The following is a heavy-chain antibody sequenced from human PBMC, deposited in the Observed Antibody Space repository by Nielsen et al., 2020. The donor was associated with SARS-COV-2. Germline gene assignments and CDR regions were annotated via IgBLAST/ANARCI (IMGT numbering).Heavy chain of an antibody. D-gene: IGHD3-10*01. Sequence: GGSLRLSCAASGFTFSSYAMSWVRQAPGKGLEWVSAISGSGGSTYYADSVKGRFTISRDNSKNTLYLQMNSLRAEDTAVYYCAKSNVVRGIIGYYFEYWGRGTAVNVSS. CDR1: GFTFSSYA. CDR3: AKSNVVRGIIGYYFEY. J-gene: IGHJ4*02. CDR2: ISGSGGST. V-gene: IGHV3-23*01.